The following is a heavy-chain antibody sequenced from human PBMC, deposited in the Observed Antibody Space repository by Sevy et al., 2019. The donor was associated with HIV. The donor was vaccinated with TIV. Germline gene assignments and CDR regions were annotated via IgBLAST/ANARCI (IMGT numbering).Heavy chain of an antibody. CDR1: GFTFSSFG. Sequence: GGSLRLSCAASGFTFSSFGMHWVRQAPGKGLEWVAVISTDGNNKYYADSVKGRFTISRDNSKNIMYLQMNSLRDEDTAVYYCARDPHEIMLSGSYYLYWGQGTRVTVSS. J-gene: IGHJ4*02. CDR2: ISTDGNNK. D-gene: IGHD1-26*01. CDR3: ARDPHEIMLSGSYYLY. V-gene: IGHV3-30*03.